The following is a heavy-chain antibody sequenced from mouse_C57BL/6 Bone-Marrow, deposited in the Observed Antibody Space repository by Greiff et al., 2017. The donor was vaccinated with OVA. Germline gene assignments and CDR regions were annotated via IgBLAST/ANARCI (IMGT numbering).Heavy chain of an antibody. CDR3: ARGPGNGYHYFPFDY. J-gene: IGHJ2*01. CDR1: GYTFTDYN. CDR2: INPNNGGT. Sequence: VQLQQSGPELVKPGASVKIPCKASGYTFTDYNMDWVKQSHGKSLEWIGDINPNNGGTIYNQKFKGKATLTVDKSSSTAYMGLRSLTSEDTAVYYCARGPGNGYHYFPFDYWGQGTTLTVSS. V-gene: IGHV1-18*01. D-gene: IGHD2-2*01.